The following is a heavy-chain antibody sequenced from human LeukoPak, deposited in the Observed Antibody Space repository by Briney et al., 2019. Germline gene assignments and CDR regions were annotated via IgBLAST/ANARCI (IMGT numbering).Heavy chain of an antibody. D-gene: IGHD3-9*01. CDR2: VSAYDGNT. Sequence: ASVKVSCKASGYTFTNSSISWVRQAPGQGLEWMGWVSAYDGNTNYAQKLQGRLTMTTDRSTSTAYMELRSLRSDDTAMYYCARSFARDSDILTGYYIGDYWGQGTLVTVSS. V-gene: IGHV1-18*01. CDR3: ARSFARDSDILTGYYIGDY. CDR1: GYTFTNSS. J-gene: IGHJ4*02.